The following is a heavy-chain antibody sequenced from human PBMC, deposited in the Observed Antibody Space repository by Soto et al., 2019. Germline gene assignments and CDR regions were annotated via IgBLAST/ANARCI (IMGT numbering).Heavy chain of an antibody. D-gene: IGHD2-2*01. CDR1: VFTFSTYS. V-gene: IGHV3-23*01. CDR3: AKKSCSSPGCPYGMDV. J-gene: IGHJ6*02. CDR2: ISFTGDSR. Sequence: GGSLRLSCAASVFTFSTYSMNWVRQAPGKGLEWVSIISFTGDSRYYADSVKDRFTISRDNSQNTLYLQMNSLRAEDTAVYYCAKKSCSSPGCPYGMDVWGQGTTVTVSS.